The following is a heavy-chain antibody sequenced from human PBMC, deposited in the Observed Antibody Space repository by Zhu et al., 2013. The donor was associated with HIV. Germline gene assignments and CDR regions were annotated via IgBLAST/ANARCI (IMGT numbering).Heavy chain of an antibody. Sequence: QVQLVQSGAEVQKPGASVKVSCEASGYTFSSFDINWVRQAAGQGLEWMGWMNPNSGNTGYAQKFQGRVAMTRNTSTATAYMELSSLRSDDTAVYYCARAWAYSSGREGYYYMDVWGKGTTVTVSS. V-gene: IGHV1-8*01. D-gene: IGHD6-13*01. J-gene: IGHJ6*03. CDR1: GYTFSSFD. CDR2: MNPNSGNT. CDR3: ARAWAYSSGREGYYYMDV.